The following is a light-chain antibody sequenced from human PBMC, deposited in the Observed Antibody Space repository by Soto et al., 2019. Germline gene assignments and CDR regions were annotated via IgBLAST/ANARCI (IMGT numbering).Light chain of an antibody. CDR2: DAS. CDR3: QQYNSDPWT. CDR1: QSISSW. V-gene: IGKV1-5*01. J-gene: IGKJ1*01. Sequence: DIQMTQSPSTLSASVGDRVTITCRASQSISSWLAWYQQKPGKAPMLLIYDASSLESGVPSRFSGSGFGTEFTLTISSLQPDDFATYYCQQYNSDPWTFGQGTKVEIK.